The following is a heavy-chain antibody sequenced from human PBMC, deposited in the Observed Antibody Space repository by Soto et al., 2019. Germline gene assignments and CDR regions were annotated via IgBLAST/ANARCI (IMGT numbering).Heavy chain of an antibody. CDR2: MNPNSGNT. V-gene: IGHV1-8*01. D-gene: IGHD2-21*02. CDR1: GYTFTSYG. J-gene: IGHJ3*02. CDR3: ASLKPRVVTSAFDI. Sequence: ASVKVSCKASGYTFTSYGINWERQATGQGLVLIGWMNPNSGNTGYAQKFQGRGTMTRNTSIGTSYMEMSSLRSEDPGVHYCASLKPRVVTSAFDIWGQGTIVT.